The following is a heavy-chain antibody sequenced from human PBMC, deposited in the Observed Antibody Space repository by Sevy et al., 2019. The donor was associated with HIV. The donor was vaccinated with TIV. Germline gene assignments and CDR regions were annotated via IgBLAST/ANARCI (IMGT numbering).Heavy chain of an antibody. V-gene: IGHV3-11*01. J-gene: IGHJ6*02. CDR1: GFTFSDYY. CDR2: ISGSDGTT. D-gene: IGHD4-17*01. Sequence: GGSLRLSCAASGFTFSDYYMSWIRQAPGKGLERVSYISGSDGTTFYADSVKGRFTISRDNAKNSLYLQMNSLRAEDTAMYYCARDHVKDGDFGDYYYYAMDVWGQGTTVTVSS. CDR3: ARDHVKDGDFGDYYYYAMDV.